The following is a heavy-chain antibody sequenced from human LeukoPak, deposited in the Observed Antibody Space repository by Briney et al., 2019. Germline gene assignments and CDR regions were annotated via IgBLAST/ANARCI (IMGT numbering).Heavy chain of an antibody. CDR2: IYYSGST. J-gene: IGHJ3*02. Sequence: SETLSLTCTVSGGSISSGDYYWSWIRQPPGKGLEWIGYIYYSGSTYYNPSLKSRVTISVDTSKNQFSLKLSSVTAADTAVYYCARADHYYDARDAFDIWGQGTMVTVSS. D-gene: IGHD3-22*01. V-gene: IGHV4-30-4*08. CDR1: GGSISSGDYY. CDR3: ARADHYYDARDAFDI.